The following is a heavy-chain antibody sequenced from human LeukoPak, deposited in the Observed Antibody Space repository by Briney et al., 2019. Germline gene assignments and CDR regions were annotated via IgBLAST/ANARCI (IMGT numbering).Heavy chain of an antibody. J-gene: IGHJ4*02. V-gene: IGHV3-30*18. CDR3: AKTLRNYYDSSGYDY. CDR1: GFTFSSYG. CDR2: ISYDGSNK. Sequence: GGSLRLSCAASGFTFSSYGMHWVRQAPGKGLEWVAVISYDGSNKYYADSVKGRFTISRDNSKNTLYLQMNSLRAEDTAVYYCAKTLRNYYDSSGYDYWGQGTLVTVSS. D-gene: IGHD3-22*01.